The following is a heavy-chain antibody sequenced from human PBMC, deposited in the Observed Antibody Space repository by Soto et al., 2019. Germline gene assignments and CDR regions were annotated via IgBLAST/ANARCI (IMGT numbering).Heavy chain of an antibody. J-gene: IGHJ5*02. Sequence: SETLSLTCTVSGGSISSSSYYWSWIRQPPGKGLEWIGSIYYSGSTYYNPSLKSRVTISVDTSKNQFSLKLSSVTAADTAVYYCARHLLITGTTSWFDPWGQGTLVTVSS. D-gene: IGHD1-7*01. V-gene: IGHV4-39*01. CDR3: ARHLLITGTTSWFDP. CDR2: IYYSGST. CDR1: GGSISSSSYY.